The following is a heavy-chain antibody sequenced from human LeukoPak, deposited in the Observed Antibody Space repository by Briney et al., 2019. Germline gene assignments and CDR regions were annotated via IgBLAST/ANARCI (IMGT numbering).Heavy chain of an antibody. CDR2: IRSTANNYAT. V-gene: IGHV3-73*01. J-gene: IGHJ4*02. D-gene: IGHD2-2*01. CDR3: TAYCLGTSCHSSVDS. CDR1: GFTFSGST. Sequence: GGSLKLSCAVSGFTFSGSTMHWVRQASGEGLEWVGRIRSTANNYATAYAASLKGRFTISRDDSKSTAYLQMNSLRTEDTAVYYCTAYCLGTSCHSSVDSWGQGTLVTVSS.